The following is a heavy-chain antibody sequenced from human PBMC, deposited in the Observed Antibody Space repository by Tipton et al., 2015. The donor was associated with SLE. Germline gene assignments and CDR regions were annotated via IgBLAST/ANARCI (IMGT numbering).Heavy chain of an antibody. D-gene: IGHD2/OR15-2a*01. Sequence: LRLSCTVSGGSISSGSYYWSWIRQPAGKGLEWIGRIYTSGSTNYNPSLKSRVTISVDTSKNQFSLKLSSVTAADTAVYYCASTNIPGAFDIWGQGTMVTVSS. V-gene: IGHV4-61*02. J-gene: IGHJ3*02. CDR2: IYTSGST. CDR3: ASTNIPGAFDI. CDR1: GGSISSGSYY.